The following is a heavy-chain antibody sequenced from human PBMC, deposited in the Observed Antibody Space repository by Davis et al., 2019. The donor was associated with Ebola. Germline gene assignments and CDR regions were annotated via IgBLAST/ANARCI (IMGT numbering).Heavy chain of an antibody. Sequence: PSETLSLTCTVSGGSISSYYWSWIRQPPGKGLEWIGYIYYSGSTNYNPSLKSRVTISVDTSKNQFSLKLSSVTAADTAVYYCARDIVPRGAFDIWGQGTLVTVSS. V-gene: IGHV4-59*12. CDR2: IYYSGST. CDR3: ARDIVPRGAFDI. D-gene: IGHD3-16*02. J-gene: IGHJ4*02. CDR1: GGSISSYY.